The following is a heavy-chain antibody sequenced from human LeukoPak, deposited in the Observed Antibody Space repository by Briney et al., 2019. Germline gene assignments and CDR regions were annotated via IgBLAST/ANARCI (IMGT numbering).Heavy chain of an antibody. J-gene: IGHJ4*02. Sequence: HPGGSLRLSCAASGFTFSSYWMSWVRQAPGKGLEWVANIKQDGSEKYYVDSVKGRFTISRDNAKNSLYLQMNSLRAEDTAVYYCARDLPYYYDSSGPLDYWGQGTLVTVSS. CDR2: IKQDGSEK. D-gene: IGHD3-22*01. CDR3: ARDLPYYYDSSGPLDY. CDR1: GFTFSSYW. V-gene: IGHV3-7*01.